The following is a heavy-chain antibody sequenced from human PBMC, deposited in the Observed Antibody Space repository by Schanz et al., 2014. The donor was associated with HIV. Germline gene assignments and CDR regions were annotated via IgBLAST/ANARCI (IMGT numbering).Heavy chain of an antibody. CDR3: AKGKGLTVVVVDAFDI. J-gene: IGHJ3*02. CDR1: GFLFSSYG. D-gene: IGHD3-22*01. Sequence: EVQLLESGGGLVQPGGSLRLSCAASGFLFSSYGMSWVRQAPGKGLEWVSIISGGGGKTYYADSVKGRFTISRDSSKNTVYLQMNSLRAEDTAVYYCAKGKGLTVVVVDAFDIWGQGTMVTVSS. V-gene: IGHV3-23*01. CDR2: ISGGGGKT.